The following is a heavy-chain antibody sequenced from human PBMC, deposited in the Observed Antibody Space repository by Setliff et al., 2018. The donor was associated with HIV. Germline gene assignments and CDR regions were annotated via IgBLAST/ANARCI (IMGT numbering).Heavy chain of an antibody. J-gene: IGHJ3*01. V-gene: IGHV4-39*01. D-gene: IGHD3-3*01. CDR3: ARHKTNYDFYAFDV. CDR1: GGSFSSSTYS. CDR2: IHSSGTT. Sequence: SETLSLTCTVSGGSFSSSTYSWGWIRQPPGLGLEWIGSIHSSGTTDYNPSLKSRVAMSVDTSRSQFSLKLTSVTAADTAVYYCARHKTNYDFYAFDVWGQGSMVTVSS.